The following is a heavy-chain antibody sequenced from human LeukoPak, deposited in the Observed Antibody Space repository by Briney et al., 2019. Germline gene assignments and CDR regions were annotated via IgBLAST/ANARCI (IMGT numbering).Heavy chain of an antibody. CDR3: ARRMLEARESSVTNWCDT. D-gene: IGHD5/OR15-5a*01. CDR2: INYSGST. CDR1: GGSISSYY. Sequence: PSETLSLTPTVSGGSISSYYWSWIWQPPRKGLEWIGYINYSGSTNYNPSLKSRLTMSVDTSKNQFSLKLSSVTAADTAMYYCARRMLEARESSVTNWCDTWGQGTLVTVSS. V-gene: IGHV4-59*01. J-gene: IGHJ5*02.